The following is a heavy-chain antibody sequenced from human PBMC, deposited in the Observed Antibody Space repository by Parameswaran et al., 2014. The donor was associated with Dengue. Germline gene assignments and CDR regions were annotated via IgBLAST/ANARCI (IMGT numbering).Heavy chain of an antibody. J-gene: IGHJ4*02. V-gene: IGHV3-11*06. CDR2: ISSSGSFT. Sequence: YISSSGSFTIYADSVEGRFTISRDNAKSSLFLQMNSLRAEDTAVYYCARVGYDYWSGYIPYYFDCWGQGTLVTVSS. CDR3: ARVGYDYWSGYIPYYFDC. D-gene: IGHD3-3*01.